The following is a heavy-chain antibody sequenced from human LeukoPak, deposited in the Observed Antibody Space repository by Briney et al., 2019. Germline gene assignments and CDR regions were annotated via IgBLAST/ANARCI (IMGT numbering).Heavy chain of an antibody. V-gene: IGHV4-31*03. D-gene: IGHD2-2*01. CDR1: GGSISSGGYY. J-gene: IGHJ4*02. CDR2: IYYSGST. Sequence: SETLSLTCTVSGGSISSGGYYWGWLRQHPGKGLEWIVYIYYSGSTYYNPSLKSRVTISVDTSKNQFSLKLSSVTAADTAVYYCARRRYCSSTSCSKNYFDYWGQGTLVTVSS. CDR3: ARRRYCSSTSCSKNYFDY.